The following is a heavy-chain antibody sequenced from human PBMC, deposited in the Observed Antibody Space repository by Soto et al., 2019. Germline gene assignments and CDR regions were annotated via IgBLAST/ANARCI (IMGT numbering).Heavy chain of an antibody. Sequence: QVQLVESGGGLVRPGGSLRLSCAASGFTFSDYYMTWICQAPGKGLEWVSYITGSSDYTNYADSVKCRFTISRDNVKNSLYLQMNSLRAEDTAVSYCAGEYYYGMDVWGQGPTVLVSS. CDR2: ITGSSDYT. V-gene: IGHV3-11*05. CDR1: GFTFSDYY. CDR3: AGEYYYGMDV. J-gene: IGHJ6*02.